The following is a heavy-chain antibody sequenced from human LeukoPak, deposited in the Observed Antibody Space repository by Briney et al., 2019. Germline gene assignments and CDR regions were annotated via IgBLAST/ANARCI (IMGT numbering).Heavy chain of an antibody. CDR1: GGXTSSDY. Sequence: SETLSLTCIVSGGXTSSDYWSWIRQPPGKGLEWIGYMYYTGSTNYNPSLKSRVTISLATSKTQFSLKLSSVTPADTAVYYCARVSVVYGMDVWGQGTTVTVSS. V-gene: IGHV4-59*01. J-gene: IGHJ6*02. CDR3: ARVSVVYGMDV. CDR2: MYYTGST.